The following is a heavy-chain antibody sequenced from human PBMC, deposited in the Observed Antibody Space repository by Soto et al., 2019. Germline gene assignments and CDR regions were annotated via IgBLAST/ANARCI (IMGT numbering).Heavy chain of an antibody. Sequence: PGGSLRLSCAASGFTFSTYAMNWVRQAPGKGLEWVSVISDSGSSPYYADSVRGRFTSSRDNSKNTLYLQMNSLRAEDTAVYYCAKGRWSGNGRYFDSWGQGTLVTVSS. CDR1: GFTFSTYA. D-gene: IGHD3-3*01. J-gene: IGHJ4*02. CDR2: ISDSGSSP. CDR3: AKGRWSGNGRYFDS. V-gene: IGHV3-23*01.